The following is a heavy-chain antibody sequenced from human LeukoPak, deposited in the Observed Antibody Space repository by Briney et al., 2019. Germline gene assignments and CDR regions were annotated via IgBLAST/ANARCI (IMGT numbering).Heavy chain of an antibody. J-gene: IGHJ4*02. D-gene: IGHD6-13*01. V-gene: IGHV3-7*01. CDR3: ARGDSGSSWYYFDY. CDR1: GFTFSSYL. CDR2: IKQDGSEK. Sequence: GGSLRLSCAASGFTFSSYLMSWVRQAPGKGLEWVANIKQDGSEKYYVDSVKGRFTVSRDNAKNSLYLQMNSLRAEDTAVYYCARGDSGSSWYYFDYWGQGTLVTVSS.